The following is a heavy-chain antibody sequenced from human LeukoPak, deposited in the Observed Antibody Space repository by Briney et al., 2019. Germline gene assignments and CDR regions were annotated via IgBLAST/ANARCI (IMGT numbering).Heavy chain of an antibody. V-gene: IGHV1-24*01. J-gene: IGHJ4*02. CDR2: FDPEDGET. Sequence: ASVKVSCKASGGTFSSYAISWVRQAPGQGLEWMGGFDPEDGETIYAQKFQGRVTMTEDTSTDTAYMELSSLRSEDTAVYYCATHGYYDKYIDYWGQGTLVTVSS. CDR1: GGTFSSYA. D-gene: IGHD3-22*01. CDR3: ATHGYYDKYIDY.